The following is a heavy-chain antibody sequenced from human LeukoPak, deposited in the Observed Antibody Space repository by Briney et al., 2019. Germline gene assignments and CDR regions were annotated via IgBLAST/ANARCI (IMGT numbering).Heavy chain of an antibody. CDR1: GGSFSGYY. CDR2: INHSGST. CDR3: ASYSNYVSASSYYYYMDV. V-gene: IGHV4-34*01. D-gene: IGHD4-11*01. Sequence: NPSETLSLTCAVYGGSFSGYYWSWIRQPPGKGLEWIGEINHSGSTNYNPSLKSRVTISVDTSKNQFSLKLSSVTAADTAVYYCASYSNYVSASSYYYYMDVWGKGTTVTVSS. J-gene: IGHJ6*03.